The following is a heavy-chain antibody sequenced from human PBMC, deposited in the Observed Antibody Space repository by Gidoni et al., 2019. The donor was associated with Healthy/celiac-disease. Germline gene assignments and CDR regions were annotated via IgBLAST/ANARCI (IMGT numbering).Heavy chain of an antibody. CDR1: GGSIGSYY. CDR2: IYDSGRT. Sequence: QVQLQQAGPGRLKPSETRSPTCTGSGGSIGSYYSSWIRQPPGKGLEWIGYIYDSGRTNYDPSHKSQATISVDTSNNQFSLKLCSVTAADTAVYYCARDDKGYDFWSFYSEIYGMDVWGHGTTVTVSS. J-gene: IGHJ6*02. D-gene: IGHD3-3*01. CDR3: ARDDKGYDFWSFYSEIYGMDV. V-gene: IGHV4-59*01.